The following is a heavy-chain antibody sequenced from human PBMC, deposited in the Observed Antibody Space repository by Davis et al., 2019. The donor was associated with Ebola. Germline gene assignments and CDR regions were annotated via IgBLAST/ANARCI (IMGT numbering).Heavy chain of an antibody. Sequence: PGGSLRLSCAASGFTFSDYYMSWIRQAPGKGLEWVSYISSSGSTIYYADSVKGRFTISRNNSKNTLYLQMNSLRAEDTAVYYCAKRKYRLEDLVPAAMGLIDYWGQGTLVTVSS. J-gene: IGHJ4*02. CDR1: GFTFSDYY. CDR3: AKRKYRLEDLVPAAMGLIDY. CDR2: ISSSGSTI. D-gene: IGHD2-2*01. V-gene: IGHV3-11*01.